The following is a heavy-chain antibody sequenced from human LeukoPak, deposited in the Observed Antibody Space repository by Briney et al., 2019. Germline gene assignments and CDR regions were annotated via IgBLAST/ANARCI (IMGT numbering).Heavy chain of an antibody. J-gene: IGHJ4*02. CDR1: GFTFGGSA. Sequence: GGSLRLSCAASGFTFGGSAMHCVRQASGKGLEWFGRIRSKANSYVTAYAASVKGRFTISREDSKNTAYLQMNSLKSEGPPLYNRTLVPGVAGRTRVGYWGQRTLVTVSS. D-gene: IGHD6-19*01. CDR3: TLVPGVAGRTRVGY. V-gene: IGHV3-73*01. CDR2: IRSKANSYVT.